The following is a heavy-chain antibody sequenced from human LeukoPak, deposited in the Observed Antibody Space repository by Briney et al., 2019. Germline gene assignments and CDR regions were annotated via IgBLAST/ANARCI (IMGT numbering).Heavy chain of an antibody. CDR2: ISSGSNYI. CDR3: ATGVRGSNSALDY. Sequence: GGSLRLSCAASGFTFSNYYMNLVRQAPGKGLEWVSSISSGSNYIYYADSLKGRFTISRDNAKNSLYLQMNSLRAEDTAVYYCATGVRGSNSALDYWGQGTLVTVSP. V-gene: IGHV3-21*01. CDR1: GFTFSNYY. D-gene: IGHD6-19*01. J-gene: IGHJ4*02.